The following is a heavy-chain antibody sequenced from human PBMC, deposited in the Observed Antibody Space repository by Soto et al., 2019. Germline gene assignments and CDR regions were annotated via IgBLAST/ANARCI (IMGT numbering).Heavy chain of an antibody. CDR2: ILSSDEK. J-gene: IGHJ6*03. CDR3: PRMPAVNYYYYYVDV. Sequence: QVTLKESGPVLVKPTETLTLTCTVSGFSLRNARRGVSWIRQPPGKALEWLAHILSSDEKSYNTSLKGRVTLSKDTSKSQVVLTMTYVDPVDTATYFCPRMPAVNYYYYYVDVWGEGTTVTVSS. V-gene: IGHV2-26*01. D-gene: IGHD3-22*01. CDR1: GFSLRNARRG.